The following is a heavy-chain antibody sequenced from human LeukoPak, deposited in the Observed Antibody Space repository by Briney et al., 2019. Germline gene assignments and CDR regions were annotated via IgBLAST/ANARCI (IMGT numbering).Heavy chain of an antibody. CDR3: ARDTDCSSTSCYIFDY. V-gene: IGHV1-46*01. CDR1: GYTFTSYY. CDR2: INPSGGST. J-gene: IGHJ4*02. D-gene: IGHD2-2*02. Sequence: ASVKVSCKASGYTFTSYYMHWVRQAPGQGLEWMGMINPSGGSTSYAQKFQGRVTMTRDTSTSTVYMELSSLRSEDTAVYYCARDTDCSSTSCYIFDYWGQGTLVTVSS.